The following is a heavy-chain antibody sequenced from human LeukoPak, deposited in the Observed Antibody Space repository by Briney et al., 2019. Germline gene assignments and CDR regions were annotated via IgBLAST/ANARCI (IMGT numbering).Heavy chain of an antibody. D-gene: IGHD5-18*01. CDR2: IRSKTYGGTT. CDR1: GCTFGDHA. V-gene: IGHV3-49*04. J-gene: IGHJ6*02. CDR3: TRGPIQLWLYHGMDV. Sequence: GGSLRLSCTGSGCTFGDHAMSWVRQAPGKGLEWVGFIRSKTYGGTTEYAASVKGRFIISRDDSTSIAYLQMNSLKTEDTAVYYCTRGPIQLWLYHGMDVWGQGTTVTVSS.